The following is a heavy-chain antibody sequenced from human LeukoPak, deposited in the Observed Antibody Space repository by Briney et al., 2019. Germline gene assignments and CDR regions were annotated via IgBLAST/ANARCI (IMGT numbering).Heavy chain of an antibody. J-gene: IGHJ3*02. CDR2: IYYSGST. V-gene: IGHV4-39*07. CDR1: GGSISSSSYY. D-gene: IGHD6-13*01. CDR3: ARDNRVSPPSDAFDI. Sequence: SETLSLTCTVSGGSISSSSYYWGWIRQPPGKGLEWIGSIYYSGSTYYNPSLKSRVTISVDTSKNQFSLKLSSVTAADTAVYYCARDNRVSPPSDAFDIWGQGTMVTVSS.